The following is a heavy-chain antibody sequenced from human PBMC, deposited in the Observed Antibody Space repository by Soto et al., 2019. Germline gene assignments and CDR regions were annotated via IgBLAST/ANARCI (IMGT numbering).Heavy chain of an antibody. V-gene: IGHV1-69*13. CDR2: IIPIFGTA. J-gene: IGHJ3*02. Sequence: SVKVSCKASGGTFSSYAISWVRHAPGQGLEWMGGIIPIFGTANYAQTFQGRVTITADEYTSTAYIEQSSLRSEDTAGYYCASVCGASQRAFHIWGQGKLVTVSS. D-gene: IGHD2-8*01. CDR3: ASVCGASQRAFHI. CDR1: GGTFSSYA.